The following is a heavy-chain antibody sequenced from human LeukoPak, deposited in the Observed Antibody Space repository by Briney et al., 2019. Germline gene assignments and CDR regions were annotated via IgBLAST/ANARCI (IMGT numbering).Heavy chain of an antibody. J-gene: IGHJ5*02. CDR2: INHSGST. D-gene: IGHD2-2*02. CDR3: ARVYRYQLLYWFDP. V-gene: IGHV4-34*01. CDR1: GGSFSGYY. Sequence: PSETLSLTCAVYGGSFSGYYWSWIRQPPGKGLEWIGEINHSGSTNYNPSLKSRVTISVDTSKNQFSLKLSSVTAADTAVYYCARVYRYQLLYWFDPWGQGTLVTVSS.